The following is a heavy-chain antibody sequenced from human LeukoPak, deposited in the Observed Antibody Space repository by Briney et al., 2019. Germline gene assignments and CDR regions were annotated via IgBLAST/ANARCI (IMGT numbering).Heavy chain of an antibody. J-gene: IGHJ4*01. CDR3: ASDQVSGVFNY. CDR1: GFVSSDFY. CDR2: ISPDGSYT. V-gene: IGHV3-11*05. Sequence: GGPLRLSCAGSGFVSSDFYINWIRHPPGKGLEWLAYISPDGSYTTYGGSVKGRFVISRDNAKNSVSLQMNSLRVEGTAVYFCASDQVSGVFNYWGQGARVTVS. D-gene: IGHD5/OR15-5a*01.